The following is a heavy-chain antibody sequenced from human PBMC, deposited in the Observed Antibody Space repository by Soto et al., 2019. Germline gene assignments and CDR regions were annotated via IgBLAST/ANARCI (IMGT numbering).Heavy chain of an antibody. V-gene: IGHV4-30-2*01. Sequence: QLQLQESGSGLVKPSQTLSLTCAVSGGSISSGGYSWSWIRQPPGKGLEWIGYIYHSGSTYYNPSLKSRVTISVDRSKNQFSLKLSSVTAADTAVYYCARALTGTPNGPYYYGMDVWGQGTTVTVSS. D-gene: IGHD1-20*01. CDR3: ARALTGTPNGPYYYGMDV. CDR1: GGSISSGGYS. CDR2: IYHSGST. J-gene: IGHJ6*02.